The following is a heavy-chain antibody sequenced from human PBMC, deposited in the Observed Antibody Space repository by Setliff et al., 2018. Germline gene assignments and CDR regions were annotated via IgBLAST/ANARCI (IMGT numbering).Heavy chain of an antibody. CDR2: INPNSGGT. CDR3: ARQVLWLDAFDI. Sequence: VASVKVSCKASGYTFTGYYMHWVRQAPGQGLEWMGWINPNSGGTNYAQKFQGRVTMTRDTSTSTVYMELSSLRSEDTAVYYCARQVLWLDAFDIWGQGTMVTVSS. D-gene: IGHD3-10*01. CDR1: GYTFTGYY. J-gene: IGHJ3*02. V-gene: IGHV1-2*02.